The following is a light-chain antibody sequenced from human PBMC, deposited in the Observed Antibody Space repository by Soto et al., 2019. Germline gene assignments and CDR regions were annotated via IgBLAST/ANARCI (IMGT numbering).Light chain of an antibody. J-gene: IGKJ1*01. CDR1: QSVSRY. Sequence: ETVLTQSPGTLSLSPGERATLSCRASQSVSRYLAWYQQKPGQAPRVLIYGASSRATGIPDRFSGSGSGTDLTLTISRLEPEDFAVYYCQHYGSSPWTFGQGTKVEIK. CDR2: GAS. CDR3: QHYGSSPWT. V-gene: IGKV3-20*01.